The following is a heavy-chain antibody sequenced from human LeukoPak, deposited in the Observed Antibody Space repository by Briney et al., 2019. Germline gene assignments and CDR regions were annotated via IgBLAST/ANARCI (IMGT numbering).Heavy chain of an antibody. J-gene: IGHJ4*02. CDR2: IIPIFGTA. CDR1: EGTFSSYA. CDR3: ARGLRSGSYDSLTY. V-gene: IGHV1-69*13. D-gene: IGHD1-26*01. Sequence: SVKVSCKASEGTFSSYAISWVRQAPGQGLEWMGGIIPIFGTANYAQRFQGRVTITADESTSTAYMELSSLRSEDTAVYYCARGLRSGSYDSLTYWGQGTLVTVSS.